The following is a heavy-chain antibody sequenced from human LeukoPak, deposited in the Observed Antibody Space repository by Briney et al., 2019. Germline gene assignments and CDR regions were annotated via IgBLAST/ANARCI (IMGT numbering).Heavy chain of an antibody. CDR1: GGTFSSYA. CDR2: IIPIFGIA. Sequence: ASVEVSCKASGGTFSSYAISWVRQAPGQGLEWMGRIIPIFGIANYAQKFQGRATITADKSTSTAYMELSSLRSEDTAVYYCARDRSESSFYGPFLDYWGQGTLVTVSS. D-gene: IGHD1-26*01. CDR3: ARDRSESSFYGPFLDY. V-gene: IGHV1-69*04. J-gene: IGHJ4*02.